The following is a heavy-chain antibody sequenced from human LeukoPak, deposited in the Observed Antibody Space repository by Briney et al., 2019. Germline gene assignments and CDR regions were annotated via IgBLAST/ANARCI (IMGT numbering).Heavy chain of an antibody. CDR1: GFTFSSYA. V-gene: IGHV3-23*01. D-gene: IGHD2-2*02. CDR3: ARDYCSSTSCYRWFDP. Sequence: GGSLRLSCAASGFTFSSYAMSWVRQAPGKGLEWVSAISGSGGSTYYADSVKGRFTISRDNSKNTLYLQMNSLRAEDTAVYYCARDYCSSTSCYRWFDPWGQGTLVTVSS. CDR2: ISGSGGST. J-gene: IGHJ5*02.